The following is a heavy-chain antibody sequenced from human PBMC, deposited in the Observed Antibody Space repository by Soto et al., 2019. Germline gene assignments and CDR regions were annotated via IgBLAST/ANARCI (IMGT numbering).Heavy chain of an antibody. D-gene: IGHD3-22*01. J-gene: IGHJ4*02. Sequence: SETLSLTCTVSGGSISGYYWSWIRQPPERGLEYIGFVYYTGSTNYSPSLKSRLTISVDPSKNQFSLSLSSVTAADTAVYYCARYASGAYYWDYWGQGALVTVSS. CDR1: GGSISGYY. V-gene: IGHV4-59*01. CDR3: ARYASGAYYWDY. CDR2: VYYTGST.